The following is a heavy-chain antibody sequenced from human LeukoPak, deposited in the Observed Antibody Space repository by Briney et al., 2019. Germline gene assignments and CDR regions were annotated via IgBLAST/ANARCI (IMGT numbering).Heavy chain of an antibody. J-gene: IGHJ4*02. Sequence: KPSQTLSLTCTVSGGSISSGSYYWSWLRQPAGKGLEWIGRIYTSGSTNYNPSLKSRVTISVDTSKNQFSLKLSSVTAADTAVYYCARDAPYYYGSGSYYNYWGQGTLVTVSS. CDR2: IYTSGST. CDR3: ARDAPYYYGSGSYYNY. D-gene: IGHD3-10*01. CDR1: GGSISSGSYY. V-gene: IGHV4-61*02.